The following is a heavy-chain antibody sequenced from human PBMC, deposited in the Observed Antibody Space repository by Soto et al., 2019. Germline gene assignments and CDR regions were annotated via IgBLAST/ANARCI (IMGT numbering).Heavy chain of an antibody. Sequence: SSETLSLTCAVSGGSISSGGYSWSWIRQPPGKGLEWIGYVYHSGSTYYNPSLKSRVTIPVDRSKNQFSLKLNSVTAADTAVYYCARGPPFGYWGQGTLVTVSS. CDR3: ARGPPFGY. D-gene: IGHD3-10*01. CDR1: GGSISSGGYS. J-gene: IGHJ4*02. CDR2: VYHSGST. V-gene: IGHV4-30-2*01.